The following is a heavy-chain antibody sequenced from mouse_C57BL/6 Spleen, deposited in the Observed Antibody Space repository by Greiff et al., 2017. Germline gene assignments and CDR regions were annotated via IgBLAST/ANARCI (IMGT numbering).Heavy chain of an antibody. J-gene: IGHJ4*01. Sequence: VQLQQSGAELARPGASVKLSCKASGYTFTSYGISWVKQRTGQGLEWIGEIYPRCGNTYYNEQFKGKATLTADKSSSTAYLELRSLTSEDSAGYFCARYGYQSFPYYAMDYWGQGTSVTVSS. D-gene: IGHD2-2*01. CDR2: IYPRCGNT. CDR1: GYTFTSYG. V-gene: IGHV1-81*01. CDR3: ARYGYQSFPYYAMDY.